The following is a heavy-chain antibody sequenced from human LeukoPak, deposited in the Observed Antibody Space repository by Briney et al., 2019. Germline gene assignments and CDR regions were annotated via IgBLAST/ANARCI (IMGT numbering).Heavy chain of an antibody. D-gene: IGHD6-19*01. Sequence: ASVKVSCKASGYRFTTDMYTIHWLRQAPGHRLEWMGWINAGNGNTKYSQKFQGRVTITGDTSARTVYMEVSSLVFEDTAVYYCARDSDSSGWSWVYWGQGTLVTVSS. J-gene: IGHJ4*02. CDR1: GYRFTTDMYT. CDR3: ARDSDSSGWSWVY. CDR2: INAGNGNT. V-gene: IGHV1-3*01.